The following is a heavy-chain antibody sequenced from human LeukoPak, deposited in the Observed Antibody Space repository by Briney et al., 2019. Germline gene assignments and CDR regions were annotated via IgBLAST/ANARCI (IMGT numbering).Heavy chain of an antibody. D-gene: IGHD3-22*01. Sequence: SETLSLTCTVSGDSISSSTYYWGWIRQPPGKGVEWIGSISYSGTTYYSPSLKSRVTISVDTSKHQFSPNLSSVTAADTAVYYCARDHDYSDTTWFDPWGQGTLVTVSS. V-gene: IGHV4-39*07. CDR1: GDSISSSTYY. J-gene: IGHJ5*02. CDR3: ARDHDYSDTTWFDP. CDR2: ISYSGTT.